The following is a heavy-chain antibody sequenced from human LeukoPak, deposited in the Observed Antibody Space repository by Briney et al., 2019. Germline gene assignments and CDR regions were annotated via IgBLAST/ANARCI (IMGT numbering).Heavy chain of an antibody. D-gene: IGHD1-7*01. CDR1: GFTFSSFG. J-gene: IGHJ5*02. CDR3: VRGVGVSRFNYLGP. Sequence: GGSLRLSCAASGFTFSSFGMHWVRQAPGKGLEWVAVIWYDASNKYYADSVKGRFTISRDNSKNTLYLHMNSLRDDDTAVYYCVRGVGVSRFNYLGPWGQGTLVIVSS. V-gene: IGHV3-33*01. CDR2: IWYDASNK.